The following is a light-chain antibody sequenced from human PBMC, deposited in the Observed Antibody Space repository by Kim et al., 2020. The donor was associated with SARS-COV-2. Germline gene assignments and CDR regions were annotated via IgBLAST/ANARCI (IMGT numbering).Light chain of an antibody. CDR3: GTWDSSLSAVV. J-gene: IGLJ2*01. CDR1: SSNMGNNY. CDR2: DNK. Sequence: GQKSPSAGSGSSSNMGNNYVSGYQQLPGTAPKLLIYDNKERPSGIPDRFSGSKSGTSATLGITGLQTGDEADYYCGTWDSSLSAVVFGGGTQLTVL. V-gene: IGLV1-51*01.